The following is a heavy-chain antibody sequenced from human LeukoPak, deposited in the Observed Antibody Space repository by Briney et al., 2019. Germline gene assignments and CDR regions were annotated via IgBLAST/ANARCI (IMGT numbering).Heavy chain of an antibody. CDR3: ARGGYSYGLDFDY. D-gene: IGHD5-18*01. V-gene: IGHV4-34*01. CDR1: GFTFSSYE. CDR2: INHSGST. J-gene: IGHJ4*02. Sequence: GSLRLSCAASGFTFSSYEMNWVRQAPGKGLEWIGEINHSGSTNYNPPLKSRVTISVDTSKNQFSLKLSSVTAADTAVYYCARGGYSYGLDFDYWGQGTLVAVSS.